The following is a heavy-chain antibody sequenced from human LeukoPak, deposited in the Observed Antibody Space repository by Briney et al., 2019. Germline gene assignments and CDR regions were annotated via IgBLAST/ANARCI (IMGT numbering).Heavy chain of an antibody. CDR1: GFTFDDYA. CDR3: ARVDGDPDAFDI. CDR2: ISWNSGSI. D-gene: IGHD3-10*01. Sequence: GRSLRLSCAASGFTFDDYAMHWVRQAPGKGLEWVSGISWNSGSIGYADSVKGRFTISRDNAKNSLYLQMNSLRAEDTAVYYCARVDGDPDAFDIWGQGTMVTVSS. J-gene: IGHJ3*02. V-gene: IGHV3-9*01.